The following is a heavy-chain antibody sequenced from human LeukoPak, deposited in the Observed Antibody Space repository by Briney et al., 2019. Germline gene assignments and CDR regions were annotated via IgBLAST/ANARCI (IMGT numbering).Heavy chain of an antibody. Sequence: GGSLRLSCVASGLSLGDFALHWVRQAPGQGLEGVSLISGDVISTVFTDSVKGRFSISRDNSKDSLFLEMRSLRTEDTAMDCCERESGKFDYWGQGTLVAVSS. CDR3: ERESGKFDY. CDR1: GLSLGDFA. V-gene: IGHV3-43*02. J-gene: IGHJ4*02. CDR2: ISGDVIST.